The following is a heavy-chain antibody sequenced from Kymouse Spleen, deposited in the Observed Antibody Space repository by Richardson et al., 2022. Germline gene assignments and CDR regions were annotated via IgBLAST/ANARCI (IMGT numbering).Heavy chain of an antibody. CDR3: ARDRNYGYYYYGMDV. Sequence: QVQLQESGPGLVKPSETLSLTCTVSGGSISSYYWSWIRQPPGKGLEWIGYIYYSGSTNYNPSLKSRVTISVDTSKNQFSLKLSSVTAADTAVYYCARDRNYGYYYYGMDVWGQGTTVTVSS. V-gene: IGHV4-59*01. D-gene: IGHD1-7*01. J-gene: IGHJ6*02. CDR1: GGSISSYY. CDR2: IYYSGST.